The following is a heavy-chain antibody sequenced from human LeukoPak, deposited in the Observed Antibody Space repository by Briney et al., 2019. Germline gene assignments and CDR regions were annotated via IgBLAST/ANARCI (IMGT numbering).Heavy chain of an antibody. V-gene: IGHV1-2*02. CDR3: ARDGYDILTGYYATDY. CDR1: GYTFTGYY. D-gene: IGHD3-9*01. J-gene: IGHJ4*02. Sequence: GASVKVSCKASGYTFTGYYMHWLRQAPGQGLEWMGWINPNSGGTNYAQKFQGRVTMTRDTSISTAYMELSRLRSDDTAVYYCARDGYDILTGYYATDYWGQGTLVTVSS. CDR2: INPNSGGT.